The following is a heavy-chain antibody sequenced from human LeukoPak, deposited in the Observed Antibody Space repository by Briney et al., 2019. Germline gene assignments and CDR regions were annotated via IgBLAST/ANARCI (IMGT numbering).Heavy chain of an antibody. Sequence: ASVKVSCKTSGYTFTGYYMHWVRQAPGQGLEWMGGIIPIFGTANYAQKFQGRVTITADKSTSTAYMELSSLRSEDTAVYYCARETLTMVRGVPFDYWGQGTLVTVSS. CDR1: GYTFTGYY. J-gene: IGHJ4*02. D-gene: IGHD3-10*01. CDR3: ARETLTMVRGVPFDY. CDR2: IIPIFGTA. V-gene: IGHV1-69*06.